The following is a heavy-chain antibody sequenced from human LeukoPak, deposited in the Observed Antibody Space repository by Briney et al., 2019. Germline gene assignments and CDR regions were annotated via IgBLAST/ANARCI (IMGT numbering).Heavy chain of an antibody. CDR1: GGSISSGGYY. V-gene: IGHV4-31*03. Sequence: SQTLSLTCTVSGGSISSGGYYWSWIRQDPGKGLEWIGYIYYSGSTYYNPSLKSRVTISVDTSKNQFSLKLSSVTAADTAVYYCARHPFWNVEAFDIWGQGTVVTVSS. CDR3: ARHPFWNVEAFDI. J-gene: IGHJ3*02. D-gene: IGHD1-1*01. CDR2: IYYSGST.